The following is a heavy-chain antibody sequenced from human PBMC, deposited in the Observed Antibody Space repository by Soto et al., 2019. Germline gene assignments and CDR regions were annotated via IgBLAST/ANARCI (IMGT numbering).Heavy chain of an antibody. Sequence: SETLSLTCTVSGGSISSYYWSWIRQPPGKGLEWIGYIYYSGSTSYNPSLKSRVTISVDTSKNQFSLKLSSVTAADTAVYYCARGWELLRKKYSYGMDVGGQGTTVTVSS. CDR2: IYYSGST. D-gene: IGHD1-26*01. V-gene: IGHV4-59*01. CDR1: GGSISSYY. J-gene: IGHJ6*02. CDR3: ARGWELLRKKYSYGMDV.